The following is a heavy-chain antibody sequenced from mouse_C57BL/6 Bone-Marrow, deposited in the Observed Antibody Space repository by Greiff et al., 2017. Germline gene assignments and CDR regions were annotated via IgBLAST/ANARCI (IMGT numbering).Heavy chain of an antibody. D-gene: IGHD3-1*01. CDR3: ARFGAPAWVAY. CDR2: ISDGGSYT. Sequence: EVMLVESGGGLVKPGGSLKLSCAASGFTFSSYAMSWVRQTPEKRLEWVATISDGGSYTYYPDNVKGRFTISRDNAKNNLYLQLSHLKSEDTAMYYWARFGAPAWVAYWGQGTLVTVSA. CDR1: GFTFSSYA. V-gene: IGHV5-4*03. J-gene: IGHJ3*01.